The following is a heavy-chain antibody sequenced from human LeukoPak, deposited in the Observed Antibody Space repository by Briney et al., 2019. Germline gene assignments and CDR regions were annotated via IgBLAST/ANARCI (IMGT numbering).Heavy chain of an antibody. D-gene: IGHD2-15*01. Sequence: PGGSLRLSCAASGFTFSSYNMNWVRQAPGKGLEWVSSISSSSSYIYYADSVKGRFTISRDNAKDSLYLQMNSLRAEDTAVYYCARDGAYCSGGSCYPDAFDIWGQGTMVTVSS. CDR1: GFTFSSYN. J-gene: IGHJ3*02. V-gene: IGHV3-21*01. CDR3: ARDGAYCSGGSCYPDAFDI. CDR2: ISSSSSYI.